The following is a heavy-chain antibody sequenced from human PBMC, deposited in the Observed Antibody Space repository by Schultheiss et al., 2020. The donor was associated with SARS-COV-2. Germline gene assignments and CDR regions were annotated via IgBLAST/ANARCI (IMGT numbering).Heavy chain of an antibody. V-gene: IGHV1-46*01. D-gene: IGHD6-19*01. J-gene: IGHJ6*02. CDR3: ARGLRIAVAGVVTCGMDV. Sequence: ASVKVSCKASRYTFTSYYMHWVRQAPGQGLEWMGIINPSGGSTSYAQKFQGRVTMTRDTSTSTVYMELSSLRSEDTAVYYCARGLRIAVAGVVTCGMDVWGQGTTVTVSS. CDR2: INPSGGST. CDR1: RYTFTSYY.